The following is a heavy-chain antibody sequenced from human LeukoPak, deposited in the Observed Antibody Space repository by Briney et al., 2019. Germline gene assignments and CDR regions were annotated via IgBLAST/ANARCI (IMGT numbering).Heavy chain of an antibody. V-gene: IGHV1-2*02. Sequence: ASVKVSCKASGYTFTGYYMHWVRQAPGQGLEWMGWINPNSGGTNYAQKFQGRMTMTRDASTSTAYMGLSRLRSDDTSVYYCARGRHYDSSGYYAAFYFDYWGQGTLVTVSS. CDR3: ARGRHYDSSGYYAAFYFDY. J-gene: IGHJ4*02. CDR1: GYTFTGYY. CDR2: INPNSGGT. D-gene: IGHD3-22*01.